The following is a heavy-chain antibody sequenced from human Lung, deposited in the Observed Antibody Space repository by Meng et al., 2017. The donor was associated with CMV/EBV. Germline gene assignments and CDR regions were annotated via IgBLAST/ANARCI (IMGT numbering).Heavy chain of an antibody. CDR3: ARVEVGITSGDY. J-gene: IGHJ4*02. CDR1: GYTFTKYG. D-gene: IGHD1-26*01. CDR2: INAYNGDT. Sequence: QLVQSGGEVKKPGASVKVSSKASGYTFTKYGITWVRQAPGKGLEWMGWINAYNGDTNYAQTLQGRVTMTTDTSTSTAYMELRSLRSDDTAVYYCARVEVGITSGDYWGQGTLVTVSS. V-gene: IGHV1-18*01.